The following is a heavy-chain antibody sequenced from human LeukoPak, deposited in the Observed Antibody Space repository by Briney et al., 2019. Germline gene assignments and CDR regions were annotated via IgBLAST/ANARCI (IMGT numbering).Heavy chain of an antibody. J-gene: IGHJ6*02. V-gene: IGHV1-46*01. D-gene: IGHD2-21*02. CDR2: ISPSGGST. CDR3: ARVTCPGGDCYYYYGLDV. Sequence: ASVKVSCKASGYTFSRYYTHWVRQAPGQGLEWMGIISPSGGSTTYAQKFQGRVTMTRDTSTSTVYMELSSLRSDDTAVYYCARVTCPGGDCYYYYGLDVWGQGTTVTVSS. CDR1: GYTFSRYY.